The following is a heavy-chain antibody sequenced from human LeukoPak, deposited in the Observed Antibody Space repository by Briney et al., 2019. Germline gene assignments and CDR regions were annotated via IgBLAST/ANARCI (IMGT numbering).Heavy chain of an antibody. Sequence: GGSLRLSCAASGFTFSSYAIHWVRQAQGKGLEWVAVISYDGSNKYYADSVKGRFTISRDNSKNTLYLQMNSLRPEDTAMFYCARGSGTMVRGVANWFDPWGQGTLVTVSS. D-gene: IGHD3-10*01. CDR1: GFTFSSYA. J-gene: IGHJ5*02. CDR3: ARGSGTMVRGVANWFDP. CDR2: ISYDGSNK. V-gene: IGHV3-30-3*01.